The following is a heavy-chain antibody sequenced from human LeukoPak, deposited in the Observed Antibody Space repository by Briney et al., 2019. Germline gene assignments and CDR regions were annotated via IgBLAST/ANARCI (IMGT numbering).Heavy chain of an antibody. D-gene: IGHD2-2*01. V-gene: IGHV1-8*01. CDR2: MNPHSGNT. Sequence: VASVKVSCKASGYTFSSNDINWVRQVTGQGLEWMGWMNPHSGNTGYARKFQGRVTITRNSSISTAYMELSSLRSEDTAVYYCARDRIPYCSSTSCSLSGFDPWGQGTLVTVSS. CDR1: GYTFSSND. CDR3: ARDRIPYCSSTSCSLSGFDP. J-gene: IGHJ5*02.